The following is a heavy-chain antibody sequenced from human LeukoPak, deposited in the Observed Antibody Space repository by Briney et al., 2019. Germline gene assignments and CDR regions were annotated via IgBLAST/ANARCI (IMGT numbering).Heavy chain of an antibody. J-gene: IGHJ4*02. D-gene: IGHD2-15*01. Sequence: KTGRSLRLSCAASGFTFSNAWMSWVRQAPGKGLEWVGRIKSKTDGGTTDYAAPVKGRFTISRDDSKNTLYLQMNSLKTEDTAVYYCTTDLYVVVVAAIRFDYWGQGTLVTVSS. CDR1: GFTFSNAW. CDR2: IKSKTDGGTT. CDR3: TTDLYVVVVAAIRFDY. V-gene: IGHV3-15*01.